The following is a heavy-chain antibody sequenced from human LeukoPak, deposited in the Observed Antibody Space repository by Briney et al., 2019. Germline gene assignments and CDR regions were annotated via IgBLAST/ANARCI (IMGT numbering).Heavy chain of an antibody. CDR3: ARKPTILDY. V-gene: IGHV3-7*03. D-gene: IGHD5-12*01. CDR2: IKQDGSEK. J-gene: IGHJ4*02. Sequence: GGSLRLSCAASGFTFSSYSMSWVRQAPGKGLEWVANIKQDGSEKYYVDSVKGRFTISRDNAKNSLYLQMNSLRAEDTAVYYCARKPTILDYWGQGTLVTVSS. CDR1: GFTFSSYS.